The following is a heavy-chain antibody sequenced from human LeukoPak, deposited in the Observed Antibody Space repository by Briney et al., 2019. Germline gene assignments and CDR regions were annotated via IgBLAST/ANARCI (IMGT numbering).Heavy chain of an antibody. CDR2: IYYSGTT. V-gene: IGHV4-59*01. D-gene: IGHD4-11*01. CDR3: ARGRPGYSTPFEY. CDR1: GGSISSYY. J-gene: IGHJ4*02. Sequence: PSETLSLTCTVSGGSISSYYCSWIRQPPGKGLEWIGYIYYSGTTNYNPSLKSRVTISVDTSKNQFSLKLSSVTAADTAVYYCARGRPGYSTPFEYWGQGTLVTVSS.